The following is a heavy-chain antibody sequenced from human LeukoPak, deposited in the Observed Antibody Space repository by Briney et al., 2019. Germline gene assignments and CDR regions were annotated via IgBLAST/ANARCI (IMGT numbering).Heavy chain of an antibody. J-gene: IGHJ4*02. CDR2: ITASSTAI. Sequence: KAGGSLRLSCAASGFTFNTYRMNWVRQAPGKGLEWVSSITASSTAIYSADSVKGRYTISRDNAKNFLYLQMNSLRAEDTAVYYCARTYYDILTGYNPYFDYWGQGILVTVSS. V-gene: IGHV3-21*01. CDR3: ARTYYDILTGYNPYFDY. D-gene: IGHD3-9*01. CDR1: GFTFNTYR.